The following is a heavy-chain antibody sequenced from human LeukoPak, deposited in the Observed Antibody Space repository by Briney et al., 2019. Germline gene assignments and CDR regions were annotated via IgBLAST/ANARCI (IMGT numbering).Heavy chain of an antibody. CDR1: GLTFSNAW. J-gene: IGHJ4*02. D-gene: IGHD3-3*01. CDR3: TTDLPLRFLGWLSLFDY. Sequence: GGSLRLSCAASGLTFSNAWMSWVRQAPGKGLEWVGRIKSKTDGGTTDYAAPVKGRFTISRDDSKNTLYLQMNSLKTEDTAVYYCTTDLPLRFLGWLSLFDYWGQGTLVTVSS. V-gene: IGHV3-15*01. CDR2: IKSKTDGGTT.